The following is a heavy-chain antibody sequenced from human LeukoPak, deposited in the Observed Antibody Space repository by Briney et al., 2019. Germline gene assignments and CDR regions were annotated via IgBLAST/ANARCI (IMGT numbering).Heavy chain of an antibody. J-gene: IGHJ4*02. Sequence: WASVNVSCKASGYTITDYYIHWVRQAPGQGLEWMGRINPNTGDTNSTRKFQGRVTMTEDTSTDTAYMELSSLRSEDTAVYYCATDGRTSGIAVAGEFDYWGQGTLVTVSS. V-gene: IGHV1-2*06. CDR2: INPNTGDT. CDR3: ATDGRTSGIAVAGEFDY. CDR1: GYTITDYY. D-gene: IGHD6-19*01.